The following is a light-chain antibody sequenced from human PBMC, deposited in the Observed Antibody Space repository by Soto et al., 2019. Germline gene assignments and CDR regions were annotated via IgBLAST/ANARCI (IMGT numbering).Light chain of an antibody. Sequence: TVVTQEPSFSVSPGRTVTLTCGLTSGSVSTSYYPSWYQQTPGQAPRTLIYSTNTRSSGVPDRFSGSILGNKAALTITGAQADDESDYYCVLYMGSGISVFGGGTQLTVL. CDR3: VLYMGSGISV. V-gene: IGLV8-61*01. CDR1: SGSVSTSYY. J-gene: IGLJ3*02. CDR2: STN.